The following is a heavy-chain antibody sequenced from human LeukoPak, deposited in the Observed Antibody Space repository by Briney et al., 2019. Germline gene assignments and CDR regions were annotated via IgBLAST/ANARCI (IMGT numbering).Heavy chain of an antibody. V-gene: IGHV3-48*01. CDR2: VKSGNYDI. D-gene: IGHD3-9*01. CDR1: GFTFNAYS. J-gene: IGHJ4*02. Sequence: GGSLRLSCAASGFTFNAYSMNWVRQAPGKGLEWLSYVKSGNYDIQYADSVTGRFTVSRDSATNSLYLQMNDLKAEDTAVYYCARDSDWAFDYRGQGSLVTVSS. CDR3: ARDSDWAFDY.